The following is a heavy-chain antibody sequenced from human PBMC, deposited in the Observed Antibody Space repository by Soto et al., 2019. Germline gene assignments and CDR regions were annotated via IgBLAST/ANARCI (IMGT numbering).Heavy chain of an antibody. D-gene: IGHD3-10*01. CDR2: IYYSGST. CDR1: GGSISSSSYY. Sequence: PSETLSLTCTVSGGSISSSSYYWGWIRQPPGKGLEWIGSIYYSGSTYYNPSLKSRVTISVDTSKNQFSLKLSSVTAADTAVYNCARLIGGYGSGRYYMRYYGMHVWGQGTTVTVSS. J-gene: IGHJ6*02. V-gene: IGHV4-39*01. CDR3: ARLIGGYGSGRYYMRYYGMHV.